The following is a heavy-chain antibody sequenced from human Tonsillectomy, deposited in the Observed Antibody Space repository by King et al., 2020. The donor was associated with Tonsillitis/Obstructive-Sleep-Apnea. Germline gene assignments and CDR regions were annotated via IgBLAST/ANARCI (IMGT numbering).Heavy chain of an antibody. CDR1: GFTFSYYG. CDR3: AKDQNANQLLYPLANYYYYMDV. J-gene: IGHJ6*03. V-gene: IGHV3-30*18. CDR2: ISYDGSTK. D-gene: IGHD2-2*02. Sequence: VQLVESGGGVVQPGRSLRLSCAASGFTFSYYGMHWVRQAPGKGLEWVAVISYDGSTKYYADSVKGRFAISRDNSKNTLYLQMNSRRDEGTAVYYCAKDQNANQLLYPLANYYYYMDVWGKGTTVTVSS.